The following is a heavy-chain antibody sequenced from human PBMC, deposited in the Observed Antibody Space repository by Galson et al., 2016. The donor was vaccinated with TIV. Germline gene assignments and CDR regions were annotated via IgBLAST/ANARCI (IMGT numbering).Heavy chain of an antibody. J-gene: IGHJ6*02. D-gene: IGHD1/OR15-1a*01. CDR1: GDSVSSNSA. CDR2: TYYRSKWYN. V-gene: IGHV6-1*01. Sequence: AISGDSVSSNSAWNWIRQSPSRGLAWLGRTYYRSKWYNDYALSVKSRITINPDTSKNQFSLQLNSMTPEDTAVYYCARDRTLPGYYYNGMDVWGQGTTVTVSS. CDR3: ARDRTLPGYYYNGMDV.